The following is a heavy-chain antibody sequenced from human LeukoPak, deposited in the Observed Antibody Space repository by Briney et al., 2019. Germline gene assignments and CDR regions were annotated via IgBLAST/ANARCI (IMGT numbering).Heavy chain of an antibody. CDR3: ARDSPSRYSSSWYTGY. CDR1: GFTFSNAW. CDR2: ISSSSSTI. J-gene: IGHJ4*02. D-gene: IGHD6-13*01. V-gene: IGHV3-48*01. Sequence: GGSLRLSCAASGFTFSNAWMNWVRQAPGKGLEWVSYISSSSSTIYYADSVKGRFTISRDNAKNSLYLQMNSLRAEDTAVYYCARDSPSRYSSSWYTGYWGQGTLVTVSS.